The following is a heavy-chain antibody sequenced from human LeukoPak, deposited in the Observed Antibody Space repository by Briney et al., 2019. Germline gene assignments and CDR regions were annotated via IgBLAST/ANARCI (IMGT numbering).Heavy chain of an antibody. CDR1: GGSISSSSYY. Sequence: SETLSLTCTVSGGSISSSSYYWGWIRQPPGKGLEWIGSIYYSGSTYYNPSLKSRVTISVDTSKNQFSLKLSSVTAADTAVYYCAKDREDSSGWYPGTFDIWGQGTMVTVSS. J-gene: IGHJ3*02. V-gene: IGHV4-39*07. D-gene: IGHD6-19*01. CDR3: AKDREDSSGWYPGTFDI. CDR2: IYYSGST.